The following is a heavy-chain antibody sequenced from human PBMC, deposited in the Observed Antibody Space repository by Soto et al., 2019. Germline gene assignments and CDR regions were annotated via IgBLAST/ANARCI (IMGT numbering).Heavy chain of an antibody. CDR2: IIPILGIA. CDR1: GGTFSSYT. V-gene: IGHV1-69*02. D-gene: IGHD4-17*01. Sequence: QVQLVQSGAEVKKPGSSVKVSCKASGGTFSSYTISWVRQAPGQGLEWMGRIIPILGIANYEQKFQGRVTITADKSTSTAYMELSSLRSEDTAVYYCARGGSYGDYEGFFDYWGQGTLVTVSS. J-gene: IGHJ4*02. CDR3: ARGGSYGDYEGFFDY.